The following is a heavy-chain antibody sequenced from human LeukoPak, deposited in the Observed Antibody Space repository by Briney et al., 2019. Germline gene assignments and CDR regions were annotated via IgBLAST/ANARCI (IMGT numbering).Heavy chain of an antibody. CDR1: GFTFSDYY. Sequence: GGSLRLSCAASGFTFSDYYMSWIRQAPGKGLEWVSYISSSGSTIYYADSVKGRSTISRDNAKNSLYLQMSSLRAEDTAVYYCARVGVFGYCIRYSCHSPLDSWGQGTLVTVSS. CDR3: ARVGVFGYCIRYSCHSPLDS. D-gene: IGHD2-15*01. J-gene: IGHJ4*02. V-gene: IGHV3-11*01. CDR2: ISSSGSTI.